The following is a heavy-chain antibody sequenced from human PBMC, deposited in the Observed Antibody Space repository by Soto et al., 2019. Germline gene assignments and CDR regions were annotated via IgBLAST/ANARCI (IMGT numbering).Heavy chain of an antibody. CDR2: ISGYDGHT. CDR3: AREGEMPHYYYGLDV. V-gene: IGHV1-18*01. CDR1: GYTFTTYG. J-gene: IGHJ6*02. D-gene: IGHD3-16*01. Sequence: QVQLVQSGDEVRKPGASVKDSCKASGYTFTTYGITWMRQAPGQRIEWMGWISGYDGHTKYAQKFQGRIIMTTDTSTSTVYMDLRSLRSDDTAVYYCAREGEMPHYYYGLDVWGQGTTVTVSS.